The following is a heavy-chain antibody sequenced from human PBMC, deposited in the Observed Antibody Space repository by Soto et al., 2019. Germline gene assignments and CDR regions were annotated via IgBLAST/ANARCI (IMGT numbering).Heavy chain of an antibody. V-gene: IGHV3-30*18. D-gene: IGHD3-10*01. J-gene: IGHJ6*02. CDR3: AKDQARGLLWFGELLGVYGMDV. Sequence: GGSLRLSCAASGFTFSSYGMHWVRQAPGKGLEWVAVISYDGSNKYYADSVKGRFTISRDNSKNTLYLQMNSLRAEDTAVYYCAKDQARGLLWFGELLGVYGMDVWGQGTTVTVSS. CDR1: GFTFSSYG. CDR2: ISYDGSNK.